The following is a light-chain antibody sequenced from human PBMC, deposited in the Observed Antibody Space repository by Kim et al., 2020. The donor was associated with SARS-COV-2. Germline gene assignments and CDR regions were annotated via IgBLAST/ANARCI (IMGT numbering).Light chain of an antibody. J-gene: IGKJ4*01. Sequence: EIVMTQSPATLSVSPGERATLSCRASQSVSSNLAWYQQKPGQVPRLLIYGASTRATGIPARFSGSGSGTEFTLTISSLQSEDFAVYYCQQYNNWPPAFGGGTKVEI. CDR3: QQYNNWPPA. CDR2: GAS. CDR1: QSVSSN. V-gene: IGKV3-15*01.